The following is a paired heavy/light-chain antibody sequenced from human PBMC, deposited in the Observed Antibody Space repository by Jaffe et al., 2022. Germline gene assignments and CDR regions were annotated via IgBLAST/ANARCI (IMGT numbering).Heavy chain of an antibody. CDR2: IRSDGTGS. Sequence: EVQLVESGGGLVQPGGSLTLSCEASGFTFSDYWMHWVRLAPGKGLIWVSRIRSDGTGSIYADSVRGRFTVSRDNAKNTLYLQMNSLRVEDSALYYCARDIPDYGGLDDWGQGTLVTVSS. CDR1: GFTFSDYW. CDR3: ARDIPDYGGLDD. V-gene: IGHV3-74*01. D-gene: IGHD4-17*01. J-gene: IGHJ4*02.
Light chain of an antibody. CDR3: QAWDRGTVV. Sequence: SYEVTQPPSVSVSPGQTASITCSGDKLGDKYAYWYQQKPGQSPVLVIYQSTKRPSGIPERFSGSNSGNTATLTISGTQAMDEADYYCQAWDRGTVVFGGGTKLTVL. V-gene: IGLV3-1*01. CDR2: QST. J-gene: IGLJ2*01. CDR1: KLGDKY.